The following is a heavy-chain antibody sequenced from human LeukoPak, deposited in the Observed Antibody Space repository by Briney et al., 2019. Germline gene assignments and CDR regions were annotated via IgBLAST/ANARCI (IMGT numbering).Heavy chain of an antibody. CDR2: INHSGST. D-gene: IGHD3-3*01. V-gene: IGHV4-34*01. Sequence: TSETPSLTCAVYGGSFSGYYWSWIRQPPGKGLEWIGEINHSGSTNYNPSLKSRVTISVDTSKNQFSLKLSSVTAADTAVYYCARVTITIFGVIYDYWGQGTLVTVSS. CDR1: GGSFSGYY. CDR3: ARVTITIFGVIYDY. J-gene: IGHJ4*02.